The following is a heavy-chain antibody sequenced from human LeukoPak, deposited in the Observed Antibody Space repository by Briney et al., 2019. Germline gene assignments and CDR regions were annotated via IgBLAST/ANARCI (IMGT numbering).Heavy chain of an antibody. J-gene: IGHJ4*02. Sequence: GRSLRLSCAASGFTFSSYGMHWVRQAPGKGLEWVAVIWYDGSNKYYAGSVKGRFTISRDNSKNTLYLQMNSLRAEDTAVYYCARDPSPYYDFWSGYGLGDYWGQGTLVTVSS. D-gene: IGHD3-3*01. CDR1: GFTFSSYG. CDR3: ARDPSPYYDFWSGYGLGDY. CDR2: IWYDGSNK. V-gene: IGHV3-33*01.